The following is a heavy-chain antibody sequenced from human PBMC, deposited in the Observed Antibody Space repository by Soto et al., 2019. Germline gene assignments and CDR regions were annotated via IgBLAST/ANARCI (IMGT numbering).Heavy chain of an antibody. CDR2: IIPILGIA. CDR1: GGTFSSYT. CDR3: ARGLAVAGTTFDY. Sequence: QVQLVQSGAEVKKPGSSVKVSCKASGGTFSSYTISWVRQAPGQGLEWMGRIIPILGIANYAQKFQGRVTITADKSTSTAYMELSSLRSEDTAVYYCARGLAVAGTTFDYWGQGTLVTVSS. D-gene: IGHD6-19*01. J-gene: IGHJ4*02. V-gene: IGHV1-69*02.